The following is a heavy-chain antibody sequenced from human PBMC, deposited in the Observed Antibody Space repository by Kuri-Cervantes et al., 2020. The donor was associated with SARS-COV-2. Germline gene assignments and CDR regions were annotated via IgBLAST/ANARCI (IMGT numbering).Heavy chain of an antibody. CDR2: IYYSGST. J-gene: IGHJ4*02. D-gene: IGHD6-6*01. CDR1: GGSISSGDYY. V-gene: IGHV4-30-4*08. Sequence: LRPSCTVSGGSISSGDYYWSWIRQPPGKGLEWIGYIYYSGSTYYNPSLKSRVTISVDTSKNQFSLKLSSVTAADTAVYYCARAHPSSSSPPFFDYWGQGTLVTVSS. CDR3: ARAHPSSSSPPFFDY.